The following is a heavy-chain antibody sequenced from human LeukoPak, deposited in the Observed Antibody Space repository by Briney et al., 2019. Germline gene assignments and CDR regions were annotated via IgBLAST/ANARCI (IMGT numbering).Heavy chain of an antibody. D-gene: IGHD6-19*01. CDR3: AKDRDSSGWYGDAFDI. J-gene: IGHJ3*02. V-gene: IGHV3-23*01. CDR2: ISGSGGST. CDR1: GFTFSSHD. Sequence: GGSLRLSCAASGFTFSSHDMSWVRQAPGKGLEWVSGISGSGGSTYSADSVKGRVTISRDNSKNTLYLQMNSLRAEDTAVYYCAKDRDSSGWYGDAFDIWGQGTMVTVSS.